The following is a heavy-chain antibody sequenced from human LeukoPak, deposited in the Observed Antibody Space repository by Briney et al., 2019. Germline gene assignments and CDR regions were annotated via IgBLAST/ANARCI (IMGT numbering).Heavy chain of an antibody. Sequence: ASVKVSCKASGYTFTGYYMHWVRQAPGQGLEWMGWINPNSGGPNYAQKFQGRVTMTRDTSISTAYMELSRLRSDDTAVYYCARELTYYDDAFDIWGQGTRVTVSS. J-gene: IGHJ3*02. CDR1: GYTFTGYY. D-gene: IGHD3-22*01. V-gene: IGHV1-2*02. CDR3: ARELTYYDDAFDI. CDR2: INPNSGGP.